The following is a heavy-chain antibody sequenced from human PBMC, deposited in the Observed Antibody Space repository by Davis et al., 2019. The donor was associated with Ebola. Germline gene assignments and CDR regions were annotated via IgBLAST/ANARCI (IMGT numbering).Heavy chain of an antibody. V-gene: IGHV1-2*04. D-gene: IGHD6-13*01. J-gene: IGHJ4*02. CDR3: ARGRSSSSWYFDY. Sequence: AASVKVSCKASGYTFTGYYMHWVRQAPGQGLEWMGWINPNSGGTNYAQKFQGWVTMTRDTSISTAYMELSRLRSDDTAVYYCARGRSSSSWYFDYWGQGTLVTVSS. CDR2: INPNSGGT. CDR1: GYTFTGYY.